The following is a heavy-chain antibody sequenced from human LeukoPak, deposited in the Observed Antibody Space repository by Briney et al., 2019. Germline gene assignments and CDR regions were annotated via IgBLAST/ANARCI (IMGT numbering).Heavy chain of an antibody. CDR1: GGTFSSYA. CDR2: IIPFFGTA. D-gene: IGHD5-12*01. Sequence: ASVKVSCKASGGTFSSYAISWVRQAPGQGLEWMGGIIPFFGTANYAQKFQGRVTITADESTSTAYMELSSLRSEDTAVYYCARDRAGYSGYDFSNDLDYWGQGTLVTVSS. CDR3: ARDRAGYSGYDFSNDLDY. V-gene: IGHV1-69*13. J-gene: IGHJ4*02.